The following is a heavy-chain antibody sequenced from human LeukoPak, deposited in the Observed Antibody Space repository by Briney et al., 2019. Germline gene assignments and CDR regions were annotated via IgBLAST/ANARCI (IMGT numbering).Heavy chain of an antibody. CDR2: ISSRGSTI. D-gene: IGHD3-10*01. Sequence: GGSLRLSCAASGFTFSSYEMNWVRQAPRKGREGVSYISSRGSTIYYADSVKGRFTISRDSSKDTLYLQMNSLRTEATAVYFCAKARLEFYGSARYYFDCWGQGSLVTVSS. J-gene: IGHJ4*02. V-gene: IGHV3-48*03. CDR3: AKARLEFYGSARYYFDC. CDR1: GFTFSSYE.